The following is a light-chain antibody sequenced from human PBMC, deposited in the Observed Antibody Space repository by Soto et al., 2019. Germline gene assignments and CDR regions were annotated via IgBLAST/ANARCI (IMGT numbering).Light chain of an antibody. J-gene: IGKJ1*01. Sequence: EIVMTQSPATLSVSPGERVTLSCRASQSVSSNLAWYQQKVGQTPRLLIYSVSSRATGIQDRFSGSGSGTDFTLTIRRLEPEDFAMYYCMHHGSSLWTFGQGTKVDIK. CDR3: MHHGSSLWT. CDR2: SVS. CDR1: QSVSSN. V-gene: IGKV3-20*01.